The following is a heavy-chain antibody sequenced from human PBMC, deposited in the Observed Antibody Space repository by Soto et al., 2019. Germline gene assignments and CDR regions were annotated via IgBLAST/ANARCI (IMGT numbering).Heavy chain of an antibody. CDR2: IIPIVGIV. Sequence: QVQLVQSGAEVKKPGSSVKVSCKASGGTFGSYTINWVRQAPGQGLEWMGRIIPIVGIVYYAQKLQGRVTITAYKSTSTAYMELSSLRSEDTAMYYCARDLGQSGRVLPAPNWFDPWGQGTLVTVSS. J-gene: IGHJ5*02. CDR3: ARDLGQSGRVLPAPNWFDP. D-gene: IGHD2-2*01. CDR1: GGTFGSYT. V-gene: IGHV1-69*08.